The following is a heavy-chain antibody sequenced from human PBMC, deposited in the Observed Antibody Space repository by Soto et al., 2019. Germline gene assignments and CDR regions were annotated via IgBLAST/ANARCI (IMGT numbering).Heavy chain of an antibody. J-gene: IGHJ4*02. CDR1: GFTFSSYA. CDR2: ISGSGGST. V-gene: IGHV3-23*01. D-gene: IGHD5-12*01. CDR3: AKKWQGTYHFDY. Sequence: EVQLLESGGGLVQPGGSLRLSCAASGFTFSSYAMSWVRQAPGKGLEWVSGISGSGGSTYYADSVKGRFTISRDNSKNTLYLQMNSLRAEDTAVYYCAKKWQGTYHFDYWGQGTLVTVSS.